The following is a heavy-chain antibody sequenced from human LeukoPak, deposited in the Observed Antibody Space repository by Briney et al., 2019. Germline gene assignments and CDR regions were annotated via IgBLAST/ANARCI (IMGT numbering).Heavy chain of an antibody. CDR1: AYSFTSYW. Sequence: GASLKIPCKGSAYSFTSYWIGCVRQLPGKGLQGMGIIFPGDSDTKYSPSFQGQVTISVDKSSNTAYLQWNSLKASDTAMYYCARKYSSGWPNWGQGTLVTVSS. D-gene: IGHD6-19*01. J-gene: IGHJ4*02. V-gene: IGHV5-51*01. CDR3: ARKYSSGWPN. CDR2: IFPGDSDT.